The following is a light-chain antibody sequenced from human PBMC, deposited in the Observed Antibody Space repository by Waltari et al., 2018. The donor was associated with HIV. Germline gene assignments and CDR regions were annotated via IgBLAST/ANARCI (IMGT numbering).Light chain of an antibody. CDR2: WAS. Sequence: DLVLPHPPDSLALSLGEWATLKRKSSQSVLYSSNNKNYLAWYQQKPGQPPKLLIYWASTRESGVPDRFSGSGSGTDFTLTISSLQAEDVAVYYCQQYYGTPPTFGQGTKVEIK. CDR1: QSVLYSSNNKNY. V-gene: IGKV4-1*01. J-gene: IGKJ1*01. CDR3: QQYYGTPPT.